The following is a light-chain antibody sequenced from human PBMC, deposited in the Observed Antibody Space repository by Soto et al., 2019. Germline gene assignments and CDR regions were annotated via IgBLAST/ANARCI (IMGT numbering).Light chain of an antibody. J-gene: IGLJ1*01. V-gene: IGLV2-23*01. CDR1: SSDVGSYNL. CDR3: CSYAGSKV. CDR2: EDS. Sequence: QSALTQPASVSGSPGQSITISCTGTSSDVGSYNLVSWYQQHPGKAPKLMIYEDSKRPSGVSNRFSGSKSGNTASLTISGLQAEDEADYYCCSYAGSKVSGTGTKVTVL.